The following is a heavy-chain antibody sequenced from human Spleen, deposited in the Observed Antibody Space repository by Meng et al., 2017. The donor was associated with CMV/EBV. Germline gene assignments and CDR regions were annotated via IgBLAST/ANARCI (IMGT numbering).Heavy chain of an antibody. J-gene: IGHJ4*02. CDR1: GGSISSGIYY. Sequence: TVSGGSISSGIYYWGWIRQPPGKNPEWIGSIYFSGSTYYNPSLKSRVAISVDTSKNQLSLRLSSVSAEDTAVYYCARGEMGTIIIDFWGRGTLVTVSS. D-gene: IGHD5-24*01. CDR2: IYFSGST. CDR3: ARGEMGTIIIDF. V-gene: IGHV4-39*01.